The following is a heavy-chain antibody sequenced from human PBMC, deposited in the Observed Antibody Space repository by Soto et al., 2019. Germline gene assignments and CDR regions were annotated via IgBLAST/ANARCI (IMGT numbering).Heavy chain of an antibody. CDR1: GFTFSSYS. Sequence: EVQLVESGGGLVQPGGSLRLSCAASGFTFSSYSMNWVRQAPGKGLEWVSYISSSSSTIYYADSVKGRFTISRDNAKNSLYLQMNSLRAEDTAVYYCAREGEYSGYDYYYYMYVWGKGTTVTVSS. CDR3: AREGEYSGYDYYYYMYV. J-gene: IGHJ6*03. D-gene: IGHD5-12*01. CDR2: ISSSSSTI. V-gene: IGHV3-48*01.